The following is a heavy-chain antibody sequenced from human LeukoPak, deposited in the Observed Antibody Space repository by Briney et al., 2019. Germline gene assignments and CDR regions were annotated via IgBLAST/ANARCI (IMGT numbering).Heavy chain of an antibody. Sequence: QPGGSLRLSCLASGFTLYHYGMSGVRPAPGKRLEWVSSIHGGDSSGVTTFYADSVKGRFTISRDNSKNTLYLQINSLRVEDTAVYYCASDYPLYFYYTDVWGKGTTVTVSS. CDR2: IHGGDSSGVTT. V-gene: IGHV3-23*01. CDR1: GFTLYHYG. J-gene: IGHJ6*03. CDR3: ASDYPLYFYYTDV. D-gene: IGHD4-11*01.